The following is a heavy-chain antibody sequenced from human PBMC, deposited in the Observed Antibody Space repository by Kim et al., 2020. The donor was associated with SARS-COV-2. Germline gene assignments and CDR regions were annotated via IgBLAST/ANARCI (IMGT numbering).Heavy chain of an antibody. J-gene: IGHJ6*02. CDR3: ARVFDRYCSGGSCYSASDEPPPLYYYYGMDV. V-gene: IGHV1-69*13. D-gene: IGHD2-15*01. CDR1: GGTFSSYA. CDR2: IIPIFGTA. Sequence: SVKVSCKASGGTFSSYAISWVRQAPGQGLEWMGGIIPIFGTANYAQKFQGRVTITADESTSTAYMELSSLRSEDTAVYYCARVFDRYCSGGSCYSASDEPPPLYYYYGMDVWGQGTTVTVSS.